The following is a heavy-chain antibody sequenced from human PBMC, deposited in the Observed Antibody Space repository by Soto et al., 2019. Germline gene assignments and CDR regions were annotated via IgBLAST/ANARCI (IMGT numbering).Heavy chain of an antibody. CDR2: IFWDDDK. D-gene: IGHD2-15*01. V-gene: IGHV2-5*02. J-gene: IGHJ4*02. CDR3: AHRRYCSGGSCYDY. CDR1: GFSLSTSGVG. Sequence: QITLKESGPTLVKPTQTLTLTCTFSGFSLSTSGVGVGWIRQPPGKALEWLAVIFWDDDKRYSPSLKDRLTITKDTSKNQVVLTMTNMDPADTATYYCAHRRYCSGGSCYDYWGQGTLDPVSS.